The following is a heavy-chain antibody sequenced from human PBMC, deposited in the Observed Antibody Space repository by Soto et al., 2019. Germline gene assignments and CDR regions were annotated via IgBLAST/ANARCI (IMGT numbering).Heavy chain of an antibody. D-gene: IGHD6-13*01. V-gene: IGHV3-30-3*01. CDR2: ISYDGSNK. CDR1: GFTFSSYA. J-gene: IGHJ3*02. CDR3: ARDRGSSSWYKDAFDI. Sequence: QVQLVESGGGVVQPGRSLRLSCAASGFTFSSYAMHWVRQAPGKGLEWVAVISYDGSNKYYADSVKGRFTISRDNSKNTLYLQMNILRAEDTAVYYCARDRGSSSWYKDAFDIWGQRTMVTVSS.